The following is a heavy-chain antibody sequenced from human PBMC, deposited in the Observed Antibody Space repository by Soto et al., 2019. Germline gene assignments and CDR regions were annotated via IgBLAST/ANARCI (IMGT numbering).Heavy chain of an antibody. CDR3: ARDRGYCGGDCYSYYYDGLDV. Sequence: QVQLVESGGGVVQPGRSLRLSCAASGFTFSSYGMHWVRQAPGKGLEWVAVISYDGSNKYYADSVKGRFNISRDNSKNTLYLQMNGLRAEDTAVYYCARDRGYCGGDCYSYYYDGLDVWGQGTTVTVSS. D-gene: IGHD2-21*02. V-gene: IGHV3-30*03. CDR2: ISYDGSNK. CDR1: GFTFSSYG. J-gene: IGHJ6*02.